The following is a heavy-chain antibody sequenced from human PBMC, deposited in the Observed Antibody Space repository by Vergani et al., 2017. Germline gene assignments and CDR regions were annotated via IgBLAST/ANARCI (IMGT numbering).Heavy chain of an antibody. D-gene: IGHD6-13*01. CDR3: ARVMGAAAGTENDY. J-gene: IGHJ4*02. CDR2: ISGSGGNT. CDR1: GFTFSSYA. Sequence: EVQLLESGGNLIQPGGSLRLSCGASGFTFSSYAMTWVRLAPGKGLQWVSAISGSGGNTFYTDSVKGRFTISRDNSKDTLYLQMNSLRAEDTAVYYCARVMGAAAGTENDYWGQGTLVTVSS. V-gene: IGHV3-23*01.